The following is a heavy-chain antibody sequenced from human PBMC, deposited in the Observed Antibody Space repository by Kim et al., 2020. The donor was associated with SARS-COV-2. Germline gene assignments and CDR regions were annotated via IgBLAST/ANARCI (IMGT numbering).Heavy chain of an antibody. CDR3: ARTDYSDSNGYYSA. Sequence: ADSVKGRFTISRDNSENTLFLQMNRLRVEDTAVYYCARTDYSDSNGYYSAWGQGTLVTVPS. D-gene: IGHD3-22*01. J-gene: IGHJ5*02. V-gene: IGHV3-66*01.